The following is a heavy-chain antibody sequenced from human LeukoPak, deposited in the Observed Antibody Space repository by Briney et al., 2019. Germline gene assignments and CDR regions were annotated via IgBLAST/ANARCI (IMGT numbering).Heavy chain of an antibody. CDR3: ARHQDDSSGYYYTASFDY. J-gene: IGHJ4*02. CDR2: IYYSGST. CDR1: GGSISSSSYY. V-gene: IGHV4-39*01. Sequence: SETLSLTCTVSGGSISSSSYYWGWIRQPPGKGLEWIGSIYYSGSTYYNPSLKSRVTISVDTSKVQFSLKLSSVTAADTAVYYCARHQDDSSGYYYTASFDYWGQGTLVTVSS. D-gene: IGHD3-22*01.